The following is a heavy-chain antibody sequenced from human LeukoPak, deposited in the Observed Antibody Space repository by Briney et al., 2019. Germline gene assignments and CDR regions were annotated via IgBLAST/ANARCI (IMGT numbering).Heavy chain of an antibody. V-gene: IGHV4-30-4*01. CDR2: IYYSGST. CDR3: ARDSVIDYGDYGGSAYGMDV. CDR1: GGSLSSGDHY. D-gene: IGHD4-17*01. J-gene: IGHJ6*02. Sequence: SQTLSLTCTVSGGSLSSGDHYWTWIRQPPGKGLEWIGHIYYSGSTNYKPSLKSRVTLSINTSKNHFSLKLSSVTAADTAVYYCARDSVIDYGDYGGSAYGMDVWGQGTTVTVSS.